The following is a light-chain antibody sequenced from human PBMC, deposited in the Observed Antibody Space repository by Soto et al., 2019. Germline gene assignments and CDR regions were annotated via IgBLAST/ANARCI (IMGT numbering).Light chain of an antibody. CDR1: NIGNKR. V-gene: IGLV3-21*04. Sequence: SYELTQPPSVSVAPEKTATITCGGNNIGNKRVHWYRQKPGQAPELVISYDSDRPSGIPERFSGSNSGNTATLTISRVEDGDEADYYCQVWDIMTDNYVFGPGTKLTVL. J-gene: IGLJ1*01. CDR2: YDS. CDR3: QVWDIMTDNYV.